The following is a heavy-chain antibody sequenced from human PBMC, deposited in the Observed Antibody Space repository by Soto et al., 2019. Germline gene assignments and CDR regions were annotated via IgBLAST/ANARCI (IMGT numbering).Heavy chain of an antibody. D-gene: IGHD1-1*01. V-gene: IGHV1-69*13. CDR2: IIPIFGTA. CDR1: GGTFSSYA. Sequence: GASVKVSCKASGGTFSSYAISWVRQAPGQGLEWMGGIIPIFGTANYAQKFQGRVTITADESTSTAYMELSSLRSEDTAVYYCARDRQAGGTFDYWGQGTLVTRLL. J-gene: IGHJ4*02. CDR3: ARDRQAGGTFDY.